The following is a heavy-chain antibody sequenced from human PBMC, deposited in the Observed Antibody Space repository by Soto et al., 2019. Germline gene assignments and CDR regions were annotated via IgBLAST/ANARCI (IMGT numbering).Heavy chain of an antibody. V-gene: IGHV4-39*01. CDR1: GGSITTSLLY. Sequence: PSETLSLTCTVSGGSITTSLLYWGWIRQSPGKGLEWIGSIYYSGTTYYNPSLKSRVTISGDTSKNQFSLRVSSVTAADTAVYYCARTDIWGSCGSGGPFDIWSQGTMVTVS. J-gene: IGHJ3*02. CDR2: IYYSGTT. D-gene: IGHD3-16*01. CDR3: ARTDIWGSCGSGGPFDI.